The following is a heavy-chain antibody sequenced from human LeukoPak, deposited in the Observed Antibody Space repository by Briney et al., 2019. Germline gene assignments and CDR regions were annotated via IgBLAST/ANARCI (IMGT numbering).Heavy chain of an antibody. D-gene: IGHD5-12*01. CDR2: INAGNGNT. Sequence: ASVKVSCKASGYTFTSYAMHWVRQAPGQRLEWMGWINAGNGNTEYSQKFQGRVTITRDTSASTAYMELSSLRSEDTAVYYCARRTVATVLDYWGQGTLVTVSS. CDR3: ARRTVATVLDY. CDR1: GYTFTSYA. J-gene: IGHJ4*02. V-gene: IGHV1-3*01.